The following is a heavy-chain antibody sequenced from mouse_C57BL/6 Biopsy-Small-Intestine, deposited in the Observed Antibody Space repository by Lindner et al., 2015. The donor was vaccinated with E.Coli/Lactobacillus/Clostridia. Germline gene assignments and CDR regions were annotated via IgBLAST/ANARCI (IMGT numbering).Heavy chain of an antibody. Sequence: VQLQESGPDLVKPGASVKISCKASGYAFSTSWMNWVKQRPGEGLEWIGRIYPGDGDINFNGRFKAKATLTADKSSSTAYMQLSSLTYENSAVYYCARTSTMVTTVDYWGQGTTLTVSS. CDR2: IYPGDGDI. CDR1: GYAFSTSW. CDR3: ARTSTMVTTVDY. D-gene: IGHD2-2*01. J-gene: IGHJ2*01. V-gene: IGHV1-82*01.